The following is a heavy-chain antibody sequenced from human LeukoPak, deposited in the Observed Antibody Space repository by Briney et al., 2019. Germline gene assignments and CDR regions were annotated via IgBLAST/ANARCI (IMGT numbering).Heavy chain of an antibody. Sequence: PSETLSLTCTVSGGSISSGSYYWSWIRQPAGKGLEWIGRIYTSGSTNYNPSLKSRVTISVDTSKNQFSLKLSSVTAADAGVYYCARHPRQTYYFYMDIWGKGTTVTISS. CDR3: ARHPRQTYYFYMDI. J-gene: IGHJ6*03. CDR2: IYTSGST. V-gene: IGHV4-61*02. CDR1: GGSISSGSYY. D-gene: IGHD6-25*01.